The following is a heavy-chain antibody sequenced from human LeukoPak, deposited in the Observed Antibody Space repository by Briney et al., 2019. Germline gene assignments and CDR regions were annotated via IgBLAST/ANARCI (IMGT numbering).Heavy chain of an antibody. Sequence: GGSLRLSCAASGFSFSSYRMNWVRQAPGKGLEWVASISSNNGYIYYADSVKGRFTISRDNGENSLHLQMNGLRAEDAAVYYCARDLGTRKSIAFADWGQGTLVTVSS. CDR2: ISSNNGYI. J-gene: IGHJ4*02. CDR1: GFSFSSYR. V-gene: IGHV3-21*01. D-gene: IGHD6-6*01. CDR3: ARDLGTRKSIAFAD.